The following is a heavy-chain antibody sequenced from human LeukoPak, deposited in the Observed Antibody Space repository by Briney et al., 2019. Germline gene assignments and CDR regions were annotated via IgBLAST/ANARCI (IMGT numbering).Heavy chain of an antibody. D-gene: IGHD2-2*01. V-gene: IGHV3-7*01. J-gene: IGHJ4*02. CDR3: VRPRLAVDGNY. Sequence: GSLRLSCAASGFTFNTYWMSWVRQAPGRGLEWLANIKEDESEKYYVDSVKGRFTVSRDNAKNSMYLQMNSLRVEDTAVYYCVRPRLAVDGNYWGQGTLVTVSS. CDR1: GFTFNTYW. CDR2: IKEDESEK.